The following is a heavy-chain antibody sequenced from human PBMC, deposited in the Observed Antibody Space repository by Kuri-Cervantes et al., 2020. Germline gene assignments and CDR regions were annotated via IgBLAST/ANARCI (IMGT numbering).Heavy chain of an antibody. CDR3: ARVNQGGFDY. J-gene: IGHJ4*02. CDR2: IFYSGST. Sequence: SETLSLTCTVSGGSVSSGSYYWSWIRQPPGKGLEWIGYIFYSGSTNYNSSLKSRVTISVDTSKNQFSLKLSSVTAADTAVYYCARVNQGGFDYWGQGTLVTVSS. D-gene: IGHD1-14*01. V-gene: IGHV4-61*01. CDR1: GGSVSSGSYY.